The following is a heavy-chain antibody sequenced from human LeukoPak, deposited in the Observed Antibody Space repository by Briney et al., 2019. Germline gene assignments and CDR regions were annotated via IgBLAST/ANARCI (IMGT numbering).Heavy chain of an antibody. CDR3: ARDRALSYFDY. CDR2: IWYDGSKT. CDR1: GFTFSTYG. D-gene: IGHD2/OR15-2a*01. V-gene: IGHV3-33*01. Sequence: AGGSLRLSCAVSGFTFSTYGMHWVRQAPGKGLEWVAVIWYDGSKTYYADSVKGRFTISRDNPKNTLYLQMNSLRAEDTAVYYCARDRALSYFDYWGQGTLVTVSP. J-gene: IGHJ4*02.